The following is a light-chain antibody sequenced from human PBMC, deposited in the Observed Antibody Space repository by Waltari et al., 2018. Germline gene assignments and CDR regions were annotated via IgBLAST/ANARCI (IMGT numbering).Light chain of an antibody. Sequence: QSVLTQPPSVSEAPRQRVTIPCSGRSSHPGKKGVTWYQHLPGEAPKLLFFFADLLPSGVSDRFSGSKSGTSASLAISGLQPQDEADYYCSTWDDSLNAWVFGGGTKLTVL. V-gene: IGLV1-36*01. J-gene: IGLJ3*02. CDR1: SSHPGKKG. CDR3: STWDDSLNAWV. CDR2: FAD.